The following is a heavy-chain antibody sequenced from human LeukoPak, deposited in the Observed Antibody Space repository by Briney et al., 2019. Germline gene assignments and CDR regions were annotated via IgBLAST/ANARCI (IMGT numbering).Heavy chain of an antibody. CDR1: GYTFTSYA. CDR2: INADNGNT. V-gene: IGHV1-3*01. CDR3: AREIAAAVDP. J-gene: IGHJ5*02. Sequence: GASVKVSCKASGYTFTSYAIHWARQAPGQRLEWMGWINADNGNTKYSQKFQGRVTITRDTSASTAYMELSSLRSEDTAVYYCAREIAAAVDPWGQGTLVTVSS. D-gene: IGHD6-13*01.